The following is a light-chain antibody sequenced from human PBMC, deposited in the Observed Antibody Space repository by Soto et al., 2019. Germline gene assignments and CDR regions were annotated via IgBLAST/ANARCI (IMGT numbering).Light chain of an antibody. J-gene: IGLJ2*01. CDR3: QSYDSSLTLVV. Sequence: QPVLTQPPSVSGAPGQRVTISCTGSGSNIGAGYDVHWYQQLPGTAPKLLISANSNRPSGVPDRFSGSKSGTSASLAITGLQAEDEADYYCQSYDSSLTLVVFGGGTKLTVL. V-gene: IGLV1-40*01. CDR2: ANS. CDR1: GSNIGAGYD.